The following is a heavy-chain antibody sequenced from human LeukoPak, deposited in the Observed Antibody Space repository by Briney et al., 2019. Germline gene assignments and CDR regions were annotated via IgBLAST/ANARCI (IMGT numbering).Heavy chain of an antibody. CDR3: ATEIRITMIVGAFDI. CDR2: ISAYNGNT. V-gene: IGHV1-18*01. Sequence: ASVKVSCKASGYTFTSYGISWVRQAPGQGLEWMGWISAYNGNTNYAQKLQGRVTMTTDTSTSTAYMELRSLRSEDTAVYYCATEIRITMIVGAFDIWGQGTMVTVSS. CDR1: GYTFTSYG. J-gene: IGHJ3*02. D-gene: IGHD3-22*01.